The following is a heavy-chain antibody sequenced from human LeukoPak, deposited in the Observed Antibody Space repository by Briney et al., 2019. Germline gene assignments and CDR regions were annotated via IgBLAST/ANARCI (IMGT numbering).Heavy chain of an antibody. V-gene: IGHV3-23*01. CDR2: ISGSGGST. D-gene: IGHD1-26*01. CDR3: ARDSGIVGPSGYYMDV. J-gene: IGHJ6*03. Sequence: PGGSLRLSCAASGFTFSSYAMSWVRQAPGKGLEWVSAISGSGGSTYYADSVKGRFTISRDNSKNTLYLQMNSLRAEDTALYYCARDSGIVGPSGYYMDVWGKGTTVTVSS. CDR1: GFTFSSYA.